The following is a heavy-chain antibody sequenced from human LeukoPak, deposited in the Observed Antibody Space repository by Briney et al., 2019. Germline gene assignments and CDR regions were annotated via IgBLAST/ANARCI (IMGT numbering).Heavy chain of an antibody. Sequence: SETLSLTCTVSGGFISNSRDYWAWIRQPPGKGLEWIANIYYSGSTYYSPSLKSRVTISVDTSKNQFSLKLSSVTAADTAVYYCARRANRAQYYDILTGYYPGGRPSGWFDPWGQGTLVTVSS. J-gene: IGHJ5*02. CDR2: IYYSGST. CDR3: ARRANRAQYYDILTGYYPGGRPSGWFDP. CDR1: GGFISNSRDY. D-gene: IGHD3-9*01. V-gene: IGHV4-39*01.